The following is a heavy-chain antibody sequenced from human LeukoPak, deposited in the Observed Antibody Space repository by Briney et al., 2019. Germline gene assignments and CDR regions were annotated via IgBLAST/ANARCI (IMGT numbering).Heavy chain of an antibody. V-gene: IGHV3-21*01. D-gene: IGHD2-8*01. CDR3: ARGVPPDPFDI. CDR1: GFTFSSYS. Sequence: GGSLRLSCAASGFTFSSYSMNWVRQAPGKGLEWVSSISSSSSYIYYADSVRGRFTFSRDNAKNSLYLQMNSLRAEDTAVYYCARGVPPDPFDIWGQGTMVTVSS. CDR2: ISSSSSYI. J-gene: IGHJ3*02.